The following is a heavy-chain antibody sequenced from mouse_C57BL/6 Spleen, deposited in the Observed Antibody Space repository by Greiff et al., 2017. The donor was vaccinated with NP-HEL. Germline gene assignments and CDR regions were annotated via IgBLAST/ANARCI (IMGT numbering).Heavy chain of an antibody. CDR3: ARDTLFDY. J-gene: IGHJ2*01. D-gene: IGHD5-1-1*01. Sequence: VQLQQSGPELVKPGASVKISCKASGYAFSSSWMNWVKQRPGKGLEWIGRIYPGDGDTNYNGKFKGKATLTADKSSSTAYMQLSSLTSEDSAVYFCARDTLFDYWGQGTTLTVSS. CDR1: GYAFSSSW. CDR2: IYPGDGDT. V-gene: IGHV1-82*01.